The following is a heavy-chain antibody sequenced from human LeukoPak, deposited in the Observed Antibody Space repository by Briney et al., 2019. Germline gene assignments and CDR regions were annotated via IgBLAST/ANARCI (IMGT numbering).Heavy chain of an antibody. CDR1: GGTFSSYA. J-gene: IGHJ3*02. V-gene: IGHV1-69*04. CDR2: IIPILGIA. CDR3: ARSAHSYYYGSGSYPDQDAFDI. D-gene: IGHD3-10*01. Sequence: ASVKVSCKASGGTFSSYAISWVRQAPGQGLEWMGRIIPILGIANYAQKLQGRVTMTTDTSTSTAYMELRSLRSDDTAVYYCARSAHSYYYGSGSYPDQDAFDIWGQGTMVTVSS.